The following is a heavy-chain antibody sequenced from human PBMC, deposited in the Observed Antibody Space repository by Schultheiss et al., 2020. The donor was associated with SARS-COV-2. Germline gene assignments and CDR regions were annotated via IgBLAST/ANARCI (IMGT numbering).Heavy chain of an antibody. Sequence: SETLSLTCAVSGYSISSSSYYWGWIRQPPGKGLEWIGEINHSGSTNYNPSLKSRVTISVDTSKNQFSLKLSSVTAADTAVYYCARGMRFYGSSYNYFDYWGQGTLVTVSS. CDR3: ARGMRFYGSSYNYFDY. D-gene: IGHD6-6*01. V-gene: IGHV4-39*07. CDR2: INHSGST. CDR1: GYSISSSSYY. J-gene: IGHJ4*02.